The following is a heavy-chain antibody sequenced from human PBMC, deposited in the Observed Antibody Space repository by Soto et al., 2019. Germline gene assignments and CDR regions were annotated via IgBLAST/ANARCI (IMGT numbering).Heavy chain of an antibody. V-gene: IGHV2-5*01. Sequence: QITLKESGPTLVKPTQTLTLTCTFSGFSLSTSGVGVGWIRQPPGKALEWLALIYWNDDKRYSPSLKSRLTITKDTSNNQVVLTMTNMDPVDTATYYCASASETAVAGTFWFDPWGQGTLVTVSS. CDR1: GFSLSTSGVG. CDR2: IYWNDDK. D-gene: IGHD6-19*01. J-gene: IGHJ5*02. CDR3: ASASETAVAGTFWFDP.